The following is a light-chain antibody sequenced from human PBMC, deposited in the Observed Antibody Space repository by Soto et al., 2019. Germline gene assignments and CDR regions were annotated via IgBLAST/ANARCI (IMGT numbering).Light chain of an antibody. CDR2: GAS. Sequence: EIVLTQSPDTLSLSPGERATLSCRASQSVTSSYLAWYQQKPGQAPRLLIYGASSRATGIPDRFSASGSGTDFSLTISRLEAEDFAVYYCQQYGSSPLTFGGGTKVEIK. J-gene: IGKJ4*01. CDR1: QSVTSSY. CDR3: QQYGSSPLT. V-gene: IGKV3-20*01.